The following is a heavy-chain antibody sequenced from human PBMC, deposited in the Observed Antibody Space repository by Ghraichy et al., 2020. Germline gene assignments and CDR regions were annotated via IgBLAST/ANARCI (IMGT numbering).Heavy chain of an antibody. CDR3: ARTFHSSAWYRIDY. Sequence: GESLNISCKGSGYSFTSYWIGWVRQMPGKGLEWMGIIYPGDSDTRYSPSFQGQVTISADKSISTAYLQWSSLKASDAAMYYCARTFHSSAWYRIDYWGQGTLVTVSS. CDR1: GYSFTSYW. CDR2: IYPGDSDT. D-gene: IGHD6-19*01. J-gene: IGHJ4*02. V-gene: IGHV5-51*01.